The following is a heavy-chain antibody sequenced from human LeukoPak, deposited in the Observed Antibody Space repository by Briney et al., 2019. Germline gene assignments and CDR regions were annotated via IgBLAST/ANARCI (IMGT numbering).Heavy chain of an antibody. J-gene: IGHJ6*03. CDR1: GGSISSSSYY. CDR3: ASMAVAGYYYYYMDV. Sequence: KPSETLSLTCTVSGGSISSSSYYWGWIRQPPGKGLEWIGSIYYSGSTYYNPSLKSRVTISVDTSKNQFFLKLSSVTAADTAVYYCASMAVAGYYYYYMDVWGKGTTVTVSS. D-gene: IGHD6-19*01. V-gene: IGHV4-39*07. CDR2: IYYSGST.